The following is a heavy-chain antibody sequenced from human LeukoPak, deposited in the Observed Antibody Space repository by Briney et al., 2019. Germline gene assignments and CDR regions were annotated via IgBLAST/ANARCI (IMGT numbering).Heavy chain of an antibody. CDR2: IYWNEDQ. V-gene: IGHV2-5*01. CDR1: GFSVSTSGVG. J-gene: IGHJ4*02. Sequence: SGPTLVKPTQTLTLTCTFYGFSVSTSGVGVGWIRQPPGKALEWLAPIYWNEDQRYSPTMKSRLTITKHTSKNQVVLTRTNMDPVDTATYYCTHTPQSYYGSGSYFFDYWGQGTLVTVSS. CDR3: THTPQSYYGSGSYFFDY. D-gene: IGHD3-10*01.